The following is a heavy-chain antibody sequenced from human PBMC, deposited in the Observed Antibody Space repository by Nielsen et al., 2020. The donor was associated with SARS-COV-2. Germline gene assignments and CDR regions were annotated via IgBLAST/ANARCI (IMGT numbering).Heavy chain of an antibody. Sequence: SETLSLTCTVSVGSISSYYWSWIRQPPGKGLEWIGYIYYSVSTNYNPSLKSRVTISVDTSKNQFSLKLSSVTAADTAVYYCARGTPYYYYGMDVWGQGTTVTVSS. J-gene: IGHJ6*02. CDR1: VGSISSYY. CDR2: IYYSVST. D-gene: IGHD2-15*01. CDR3: ARGTPYYYYGMDV. V-gene: IGHV4-59*01.